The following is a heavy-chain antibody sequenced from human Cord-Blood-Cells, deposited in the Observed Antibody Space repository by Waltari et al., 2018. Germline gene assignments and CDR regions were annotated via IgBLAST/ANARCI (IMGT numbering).Heavy chain of an antibody. D-gene: IGHD6-13*01. CDR2: IYPGDSDT. Sequence: EVQLVQSGEEVKTPGESLKISCKGSGYGFPSYWIGWFRQMPGKGLEWMGIIYPGDSDTRNSPSFQGQVTLSADKSISTAYLQWSSLKASDTAMYYCASLAAGPGDFDYWGQGTLVTVSS. J-gene: IGHJ4*02. CDR3: ASLAAGPGDFDY. V-gene: IGHV5-51*01. CDR1: GYGFPSYW.